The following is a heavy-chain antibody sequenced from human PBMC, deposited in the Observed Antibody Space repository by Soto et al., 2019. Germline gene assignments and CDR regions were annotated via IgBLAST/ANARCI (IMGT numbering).Heavy chain of an antibody. CDR1: GGSITTYY. CDR2: INYDGYS. V-gene: IGHV4-59*08. Sequence: QVQLQESGPGLVKPSETLSLTCTVSGGSITTYYCSWFRQPPGKGLEWIGYINYDGYSAYNLTLKGRVTLSMDASKRHFSLMLESVTATDTAVYYCARHGFGPLHGLVDVWGPGTTVIVSS. CDR3: ARHGFGPLHGLVDV. J-gene: IGHJ6*02. D-gene: IGHD3-10*01.